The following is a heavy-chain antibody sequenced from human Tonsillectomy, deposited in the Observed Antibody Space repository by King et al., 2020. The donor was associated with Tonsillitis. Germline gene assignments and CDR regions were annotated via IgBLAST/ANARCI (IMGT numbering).Heavy chain of an antibody. CDR3: ARQLAVAGTVYFDY. J-gene: IGHJ4*02. V-gene: IGHV4-39*01. D-gene: IGHD6-19*01. CDR2: IYYSGST. CDR1: GGSISSSSYY. Sequence: QLQESGPGLVKPSETLSLTCTVSGGSISSSSYYWGWIRQPPGKGLEWIGSIYYSGSTYYNPSLKSRVTISVDTSKNQFSLKLSSVTAADTAVYYCARQLAVAGTVYFDYWGQGTLVTVSS.